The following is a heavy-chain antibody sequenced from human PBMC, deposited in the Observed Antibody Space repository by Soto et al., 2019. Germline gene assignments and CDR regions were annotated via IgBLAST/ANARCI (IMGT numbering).Heavy chain of an antibody. CDR2: FDPEDGET. Sequence: ASVKVCCKVSGYTLTELCMHWVRQAPGKGLEWMGGFDPEDGETIYAQKFQGRVTMAEDTSTDTAYMELSSLRSEDTAVYYCATDLYSGWQNYYYYGMDVWGQGTTVTVSS. CDR3: ATDLYSGWQNYYYYGMDV. V-gene: IGHV1-24*01. CDR1: GYTLTELC. J-gene: IGHJ6*02. D-gene: IGHD6-19*01.